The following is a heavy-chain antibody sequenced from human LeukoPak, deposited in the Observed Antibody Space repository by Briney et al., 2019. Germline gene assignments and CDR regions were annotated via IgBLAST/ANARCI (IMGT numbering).Heavy chain of an antibody. Sequence: GGSLRLSCAASGFTFSSYGMHWVRQAPGKGLEWVAFIRYDGSNKYYADSVKGRFTISRDNSKNTLYLQMNSLRAEDTAVYYCAKGLGRFLEWPLDYWGQGTLVTVSS. J-gene: IGHJ4*02. CDR3: AKGLGRFLEWPLDY. CDR1: GFTFSSYG. D-gene: IGHD3-3*01. CDR2: IRYDGSNK. V-gene: IGHV3-30*02.